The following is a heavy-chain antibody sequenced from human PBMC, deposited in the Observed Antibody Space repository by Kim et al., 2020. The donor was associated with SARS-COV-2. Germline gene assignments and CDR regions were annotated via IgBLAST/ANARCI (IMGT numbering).Heavy chain of an antibody. CDR2: ISISSSYI. CDR3: SRDRREYSSSGGHYYYYYGMDV. V-gene: IGHV3-21*01. D-gene: IGHD6-13*01. Sequence: GGSLRLSCAASGFTFSTYSMDGVRQAPAKGLEWVSSISISSSYIYYGDSVKCRFTISRDNDKNSLYLQMNSLRAEDTAVYYCSRDRREYSSSGGHYYYYYGMDVWGQGTTVTVSS. J-gene: IGHJ6*02. CDR1: GFTFSTYS.